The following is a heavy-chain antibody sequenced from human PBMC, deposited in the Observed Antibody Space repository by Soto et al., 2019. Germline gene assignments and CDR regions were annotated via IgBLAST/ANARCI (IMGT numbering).Heavy chain of an antibody. V-gene: IGHV4-34*01. CDR2: INHSGST. D-gene: IGHD3-10*01. Sequence: SETLSLTCAVYGGSFSGYYWSWIRQPPGKGLEWIGEINHSGSTNYNPSLKSRVTISVDTSKNQFSLRLSSVTAADTAVYYCERVTVRGQYYFGMDVWGQGTTVTVSS. J-gene: IGHJ6*02. CDR3: ERVTVRGQYYFGMDV. CDR1: GGSFSGYY.